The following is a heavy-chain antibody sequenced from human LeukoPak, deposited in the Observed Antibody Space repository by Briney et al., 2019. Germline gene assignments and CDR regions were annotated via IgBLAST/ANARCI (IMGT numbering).Heavy chain of an antibody. CDR2: IYTSGST. V-gene: IGHV4-4*07. CDR3: AKLTTMGDCFGY. D-gene: IGHD4-23*01. Sequence: TSETLSLTCTVSGGSVSSYYWSWIRQPAGKGLEWIGRIYTSGSTKYNPSLKSRVTMSLDTSKNQFSLKLSSVTAADTAVYYCAKLTTMGDCFGYWGQGTLVTVSS. CDR1: GGSVSSYY. J-gene: IGHJ4*02.